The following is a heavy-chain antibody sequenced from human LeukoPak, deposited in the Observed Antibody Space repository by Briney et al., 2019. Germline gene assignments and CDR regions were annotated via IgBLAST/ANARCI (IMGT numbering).Heavy chain of an antibody. CDR2: INPNSGGT. CDR1: GYTFTGYY. D-gene: IGHD2-15*01. V-gene: IGHV1-2*02. J-gene: IGHJ6*02. CDR3: ARDQYCSGGSCYSDYYYYGMDV. Sequence: ASVKVSCEASGYTFTGYYMHWVRQAPGQGLEWMGWINPNSGGTNYARKFQGRVTMTRDTSISTAYMELSRLRSDDTAVYYCARDQYCSGGSCYSDYYYYGMDVWGQGTTVTVSS.